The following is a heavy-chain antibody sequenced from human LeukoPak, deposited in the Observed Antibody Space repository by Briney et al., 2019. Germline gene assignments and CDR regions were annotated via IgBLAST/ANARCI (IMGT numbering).Heavy chain of an antibody. CDR1: GYTFVNYG. D-gene: IGHD4-23*01. CDR2: INTYTGNT. J-gene: IGHJ4*02. V-gene: IGHV1-18*01. Sequence: PMASVKVSCKASGYTFVNYGFSWVRQAPGQGLEWMGCINTYTGNTNYSQNFQGRVTMTTDASTNTAYMELRSLRSDDTAVYYCARDFLFGGKSHDPKGIDSWGQGTLVTVSS. CDR3: ARDFLFGGKSHDPKGIDS.